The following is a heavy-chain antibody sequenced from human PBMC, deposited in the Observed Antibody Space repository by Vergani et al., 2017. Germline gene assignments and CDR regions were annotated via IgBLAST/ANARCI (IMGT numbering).Heavy chain of an antibody. J-gene: IGHJ4*02. Sequence: EVQLVESGGGLLQPGRSLRLSCAASGFTFDDYAMHWVRQAPGTGLEWVSGISGNSGSIGYADSVKGRFTISRDNAKNSLYLQMNSLRAEDTALYYCAKDGGCSSTSCCFFDYWGQGTLVTVSS. V-gene: IGHV3-9*01. CDR2: ISGNSGSI. D-gene: IGHD2-2*01. CDR3: AKDGGCSSTSCCFFDY. CDR1: GFTFDDYA.